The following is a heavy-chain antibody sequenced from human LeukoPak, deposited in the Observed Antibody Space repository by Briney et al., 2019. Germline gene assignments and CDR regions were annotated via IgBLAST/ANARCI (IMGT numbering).Heavy chain of an antibody. CDR1: GGSISSGDYY. Sequence: SETLSLTCTVSGGSISSGDYYWSWIRQPPGKGLEWIGYIYYSGSTYYNPSLKSRVTISVDTSKNQFSLKLSSVTAADTAVYYCARGNSDYGDYGMGYFDYWGQGTLVTVSS. V-gene: IGHV4-30-4*01. CDR3: ARGNSDYGDYGMGYFDY. J-gene: IGHJ4*02. D-gene: IGHD4-17*01. CDR2: IYYSGST.